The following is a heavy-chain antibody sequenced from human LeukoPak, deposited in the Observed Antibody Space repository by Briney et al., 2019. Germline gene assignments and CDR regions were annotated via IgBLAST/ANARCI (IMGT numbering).Heavy chain of an antibody. Sequence: GKSLRLSCAASGFTFNKYWMTWVRQAPGKGLEWVSIIYSGGITYYADAVKGRFTVSTDNSKNTLYLQMTSLRAEDTAVYYCARGFLEVAATFDPWGQGTLVTVSS. D-gene: IGHD3-3*01. CDR3: ARGFLEVAATFDP. V-gene: IGHV3-53*01. J-gene: IGHJ5*02. CDR2: IYSGGIT. CDR1: GFTFNKYW.